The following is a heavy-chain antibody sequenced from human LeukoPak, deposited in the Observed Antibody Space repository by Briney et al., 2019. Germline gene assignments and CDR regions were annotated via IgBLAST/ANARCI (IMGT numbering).Heavy chain of an antibody. J-gene: IGHJ4*02. CDR1: GFTFSSYS. CDR3: ARGLGYSSSSTVVALDY. Sequence: GGSLRLSCAASGFTFSSYSMNWVRQAPGKGLEWVSYISSSSSTIYYADSVEGRFTISRDNAKNSLYLQMNSLRDEDTAVYYCARGLGYSSSSTVVALDYWGQGTLVTVSS. V-gene: IGHV3-48*02. CDR2: ISSSSSTI. D-gene: IGHD6-13*01.